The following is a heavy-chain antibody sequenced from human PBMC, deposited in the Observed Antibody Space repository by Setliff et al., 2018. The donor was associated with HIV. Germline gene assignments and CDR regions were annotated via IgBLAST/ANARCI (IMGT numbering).Heavy chain of an antibody. CDR3: TRRGADSYYPRPLDV. CDR2: IFYGGST. J-gene: IGHJ6*04. V-gene: IGHV4-61*01. Sequence: SETLSLTCTVSGGSVSTGNYYWNWIRLPPGKGLEWIGYIFYGGSTNYNPSLKSRVTISVDTSKNQFSLRLNSVTAAGTAIYYCTRRGADSYYPRPLDVWGKGTTVTVSS. D-gene: IGHD3-10*01. CDR1: GGSVSTGNYY.